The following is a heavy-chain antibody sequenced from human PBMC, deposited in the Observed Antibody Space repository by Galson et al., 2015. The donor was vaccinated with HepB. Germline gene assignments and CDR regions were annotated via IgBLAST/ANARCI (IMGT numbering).Heavy chain of an antibody. CDR2: ISGSGGST. CDR3: AKDRLVLRFLEWLFHYGMDV. Sequence: SLRLSCAASGFTYSSYAMSCVRQAPGKGLEWVSAISGSGGSTYYADSVKGRFTISRDNSKNTLYLQMNSLRAEDTAVYYCAKDRLVLRFLEWLFHYGMDVWGQGTTVTVSS. V-gene: IGHV3-23*01. CDR1: GFTYSSYA. J-gene: IGHJ6*02. D-gene: IGHD3-3*01.